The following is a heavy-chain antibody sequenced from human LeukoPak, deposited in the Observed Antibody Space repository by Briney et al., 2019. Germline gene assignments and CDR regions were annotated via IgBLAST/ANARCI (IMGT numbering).Heavy chain of an antibody. CDR1: GGSISSHY. J-gene: IGHJ4*02. D-gene: IGHD2-21*02. V-gene: IGHV4-59*11. CDR3: ARLAYCGGDCFLFDY. CDR2: IYYSGST. Sequence: SETLSLTCTVSGGSISSHYWSWIRQPPGKGLEWIGYIYYSGSTNYNPSLKSRVTISVDTSKNQFSLKLSSVTAADTAVYYCARLAYCGGDCFLFDYWGQGTLVTVSS.